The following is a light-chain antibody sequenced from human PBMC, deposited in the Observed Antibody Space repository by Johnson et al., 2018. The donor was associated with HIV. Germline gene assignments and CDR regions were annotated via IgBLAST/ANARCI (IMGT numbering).Light chain of an antibody. CDR3: GTWDSSLGYV. Sequence: HSVLTQPPSVSAAPGQKVTISCSGSSSNIGNNYVSWYQQLPGTAPKLLIYENNKRPSGIPDRFSGSTSGTSATLGITGLQTGDEADYYCGTWDSSLGYVFGTGTKVTVL. V-gene: IGLV1-51*02. CDR1: SSNIGNNY. J-gene: IGLJ1*01. CDR2: ENN.